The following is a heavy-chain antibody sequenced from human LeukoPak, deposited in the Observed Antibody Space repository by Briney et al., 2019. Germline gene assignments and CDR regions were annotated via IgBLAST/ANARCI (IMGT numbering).Heavy chain of an antibody. V-gene: IGHV4-4*07. J-gene: IGHJ4*02. CDR2: IYTSGST. D-gene: IGHD6-19*01. CDR3: ARLQWLVPFYYFDY. Sequence: SETLSFTCTVSGGSISSYYWSWIRQPAGKGLEWIGRIYTSGSTNYNPSLKSRVTMSVDTSKNQFSLKLSSVTAADTAVYYCARLQWLVPFYYFDYWGQGTLVTVSS. CDR1: GGSISSYY.